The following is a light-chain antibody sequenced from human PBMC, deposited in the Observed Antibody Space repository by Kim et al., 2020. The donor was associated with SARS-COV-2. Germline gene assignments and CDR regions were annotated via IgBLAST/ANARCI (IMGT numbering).Light chain of an antibody. J-gene: IGLJ2*01. CDR1: SRDVGGYNY. CDR3: SSYTSSSTLDVV. Sequence: SITISCTGTSRDVGGYNYVSWYQQHPGKAPKLMIYDVSKRPSGVSNRFSGSKSGNTASLTISGLQAEDEADYYCSSYTSSSTLDVVFGGGTQLTVL. CDR2: DVS. V-gene: IGLV2-14*04.